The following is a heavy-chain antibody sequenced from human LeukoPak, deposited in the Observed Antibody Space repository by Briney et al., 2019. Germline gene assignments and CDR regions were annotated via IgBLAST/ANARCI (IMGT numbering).Heavy chain of an antibody. D-gene: IGHD6-19*01. CDR1: GFTFSHFG. J-gene: IGHJ4*02. CDR3: AKDIAVSDSYFDY. Sequence: GGSLRLSCEASGFTFSHFGMHWVRQAPGKGQEWVAFIRYDAANQYYADSVKGRFTISRDNSKNTLYLQMDSLRSEDTAIYHCAKDIAVSDSYFDYWGQGTLVTVSS. CDR2: IRYDAANQ. V-gene: IGHV3-30*02.